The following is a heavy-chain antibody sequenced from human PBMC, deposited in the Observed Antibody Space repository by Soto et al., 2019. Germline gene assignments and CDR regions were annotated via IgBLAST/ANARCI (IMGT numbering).Heavy chain of an antibody. CDR2: IYYSGST. J-gene: IGHJ4*02. D-gene: IGHD3-22*01. Sequence: SETLSLTCTVSGGSISSSSYYWGWIRQPPGKGLEWIGSIYYSGSTYYNPSLQSRVTISVDTSKNQFSLKLSSVTAADTAVYYCARPSSGYWSQFDYWGQGTLVTVSS. V-gene: IGHV4-39*01. CDR3: ARPSSGYWSQFDY. CDR1: GGSISSSSYY.